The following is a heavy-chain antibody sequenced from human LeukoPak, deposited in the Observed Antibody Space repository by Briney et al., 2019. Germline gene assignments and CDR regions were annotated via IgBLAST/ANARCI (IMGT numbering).Heavy chain of an antibody. D-gene: IGHD6-19*01. CDR2: INGDGSTT. J-gene: IGHJ4*02. V-gene: IGHV3-74*01. Sequence: GGALRLSCAASGFTFSSDWMHWVRQAPGKGLGWVSRINGDGSTTNYADSVKGRFTISRDNARYSLYLQMNSLRVEDTAVYYCARARIAVAGALTAFDYWGQGTLVTVSS. CDR3: ARARIAVAGALTAFDY. CDR1: GFTFSSDW.